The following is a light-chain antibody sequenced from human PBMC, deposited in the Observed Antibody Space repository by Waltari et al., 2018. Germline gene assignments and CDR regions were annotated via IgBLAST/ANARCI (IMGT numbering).Light chain of an antibody. J-gene: IGKJ1*01. V-gene: IGKV3-15*01. Sequence: ETVMTQSPATLSLSPGAGATLSCRASQSVGSTVAWYQQKPGQAPRLLMYGASTRAAGIPARFSGSGSGTEFTLTISSLQSEDFAIYFCQQYHNWPPGTFGQGTTVEIK. CDR1: QSVGST. CDR3: QQYHNWPPGT. CDR2: GAS.